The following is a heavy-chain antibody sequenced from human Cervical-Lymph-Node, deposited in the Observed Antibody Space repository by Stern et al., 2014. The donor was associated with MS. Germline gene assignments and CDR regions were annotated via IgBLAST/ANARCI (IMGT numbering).Heavy chain of an antibody. J-gene: IGHJ5*02. CDR1: GASIHHHF. CDR2: IYYSGTT. CDR3: ARATDL. Sequence: QLQLQESGPGLLRPPPPPPPTRTVPGASIHHHFWSWLRQPPGKGLEWIGYIYYSGTTNYNASLKGRVAISIDTSRTQFSLRLSSVTAADTAVYYCARATDLWGQGTLVAVSS. V-gene: IGHV4-59*11.